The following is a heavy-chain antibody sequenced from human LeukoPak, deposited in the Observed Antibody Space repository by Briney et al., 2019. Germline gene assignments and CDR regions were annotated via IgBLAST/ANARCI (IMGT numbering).Heavy chain of an antibody. CDR3: ARRGLYDSTGYYSFDY. J-gene: IGHJ4*02. CDR2: IYYSGIT. CDR1: GDSISSYY. V-gene: IGHV4-59*08. Sequence: SEALSLTCTVSGDSISSYYWSWIRQPPGMGLEWIGYIYYSGITNYNPSLKSRVSISVDTSKNQFSLKLSSVTAADTAVYYCARRGLYDSTGYYSFDYWGQGSLVTVSS. D-gene: IGHD3-22*01.